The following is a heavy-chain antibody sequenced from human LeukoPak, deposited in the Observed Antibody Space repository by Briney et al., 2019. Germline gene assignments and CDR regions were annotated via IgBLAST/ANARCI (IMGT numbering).Heavy chain of an antibody. D-gene: IGHD3-16*01. J-gene: IGHJ4*02. CDR2: ISGSGGST. CDR1: GFTFSSYA. V-gene: IGHV3-23*01. Sequence: GGSLRLSCAASGFTFSSYAMSWVRQAPGKGLEWVSAISGSGGSTYYADSVKGRFTISRDNSKNTLYLQMNSLRAEDTAVYYCAKRGLDYDPRIGYYFDYWGQGTLVTVSS. CDR3: AKRGLDYDPRIGYYFDY.